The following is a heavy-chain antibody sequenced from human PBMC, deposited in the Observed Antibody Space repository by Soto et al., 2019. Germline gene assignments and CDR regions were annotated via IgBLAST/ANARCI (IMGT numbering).Heavy chain of an antibody. CDR2: IIPIFGTA. CDR3: ATNTVVPAAIVEYNWFDP. D-gene: IGHD2-2*01. V-gene: IGHV1-69*06. Sequence: QVQLVQSGAEVKKPGSSVKVSCKASGGTFSSYAISWVRQAPGQGLEWMGGIIPIFGTANYAQKFQGRVTITADKSTSTAYIELSSLRSEDTAVYYCATNTVVPAAIVEYNWFDPWGQGTLVTVSS. CDR1: GGTFSSYA. J-gene: IGHJ5*02.